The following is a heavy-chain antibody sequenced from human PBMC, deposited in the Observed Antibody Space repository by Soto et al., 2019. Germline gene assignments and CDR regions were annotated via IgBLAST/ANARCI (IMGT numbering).Heavy chain of an antibody. J-gene: IGHJ4*02. Sequence: ASGKVSCKASGYIFPDYYIHWVRQAPGQGLEWMGWFNPKTGGANSAQKFQGTVTMTRDTSITTVYLELSSLTSDDTAVYFCSRASAAATSWFVYWGQGSLVTVSS. CDR1: GYIFPDYY. CDR3: SRASAAATSWFVY. D-gene: IGHD2-15*01. V-gene: IGHV1-2*02. CDR2: FNPKTGGA.